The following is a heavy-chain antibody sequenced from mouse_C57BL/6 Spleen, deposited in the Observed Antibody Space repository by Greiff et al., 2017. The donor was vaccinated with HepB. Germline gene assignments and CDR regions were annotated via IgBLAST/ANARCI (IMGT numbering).Heavy chain of an antibody. CDR2: IDPETGGT. CDR3: TELGEAYYFDY. J-gene: IGHJ2*01. CDR1: GYTFTDYE. D-gene: IGHD4-1*01. Sequence: QVQLQQSGAELVRPGASLTLSCKASGYTFTDYEMHWVKQTPVHGLEWIGAIDPETGGTAYNQKFKGKAILTADKSSSTAYMELRSLTSEDSAVYYCTELGEAYYFDYWGQGTTLTVSS. V-gene: IGHV1-15*01.